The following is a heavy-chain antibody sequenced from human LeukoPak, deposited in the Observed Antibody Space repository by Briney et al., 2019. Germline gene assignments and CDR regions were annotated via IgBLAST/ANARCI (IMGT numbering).Heavy chain of an antibody. D-gene: IGHD6-19*01. CDR1: GYSFTSYW. CDR2: IYPGDSDT. V-gene: IGHV5-51*01. J-gene: IGHJ4*02. CDR3: ARRSGSVWHAMDY. Sequence: GESLKISCKGSGYSFTSYWIGWVRPMPGKGLEWMGIIYPGDSDTRYSPSFQGQVTISADKSISTAYLQWSSLKASDTAVYYCARRSGSVWHAMDYWGQGTLVTVSS.